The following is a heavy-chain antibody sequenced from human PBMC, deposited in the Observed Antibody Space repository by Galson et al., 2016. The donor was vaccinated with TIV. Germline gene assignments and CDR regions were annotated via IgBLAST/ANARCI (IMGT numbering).Heavy chain of an antibody. CDR3: AKPGKSGDYSWDAFDI. V-gene: IGHV3-23*01. Sequence: SLRLSCAASGFTFSGYVMSWVRQAPGKGLEWVSTVSLSGGTTYYADSVKGRFTISRDGARYTLYLQMNSLRAEDTAIYYCAKPGKSGDYSWDAFDIWGQGTLVIVSS. J-gene: IGHJ3*02. CDR1: GFTFSGYV. CDR2: VSLSGGTT. D-gene: IGHD1-26*01.